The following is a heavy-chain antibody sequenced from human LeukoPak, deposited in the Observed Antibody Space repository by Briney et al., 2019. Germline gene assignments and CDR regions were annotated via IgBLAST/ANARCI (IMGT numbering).Heavy chain of an antibody. V-gene: IGHV4-59*01. CDR1: GGSISSYY. J-gene: IGHJ3*02. CDR3: ARAPYDFWSGYYGGRAFDI. CDR2: IYYSGST. Sequence: PSETLSLTCTVSGGSISSYYWSWIRQPPGKGLEWIGYIYYSGSTNYNPSLKSRVTISVDTSKNQFSLKLSSVTAADTAVYYCARAPYDFWSGYYGGRAFDIWGQGTMVTVSS. D-gene: IGHD3-3*01.